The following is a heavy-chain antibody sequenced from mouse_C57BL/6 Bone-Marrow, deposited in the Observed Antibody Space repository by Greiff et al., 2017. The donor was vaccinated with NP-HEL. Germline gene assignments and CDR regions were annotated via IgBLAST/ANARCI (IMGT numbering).Heavy chain of an antibody. CDR2: IYPRSGNT. CDR1: GYTFTSYG. D-gene: IGHD1-1*01. CDR3: ASHCYGSKNAMDY. Sequence: VQLQQSGAELARPGASVKLSCKASGYTFTSYGISWVKQRTGQGLEWIGEIYPRSGNTYYNEKFKGKATLTADKSSSTAYMELRSLTSEDSAVYFCASHCYGSKNAMDYWGQGTSVTVSS. V-gene: IGHV1-81*01. J-gene: IGHJ4*01.